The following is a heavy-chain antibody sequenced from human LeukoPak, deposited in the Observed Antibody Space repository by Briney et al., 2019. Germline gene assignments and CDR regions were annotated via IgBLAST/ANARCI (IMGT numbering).Heavy chain of an antibody. Sequence: SETLSLTCTVSGGSISSSSYYWSWIRQPPGKSLEWIGYIYHSGSTYYNPSLKSRVTISVDRSKNQFSLKLSSVTAADTAVYYCARESKRLKYYYDSSGYRINAFDIWGQGTMVTVSS. D-gene: IGHD3-22*01. V-gene: IGHV4-30-2*01. CDR3: ARESKRLKYYYDSSGYRINAFDI. J-gene: IGHJ3*02. CDR2: IYHSGST. CDR1: GGSISSSSYY.